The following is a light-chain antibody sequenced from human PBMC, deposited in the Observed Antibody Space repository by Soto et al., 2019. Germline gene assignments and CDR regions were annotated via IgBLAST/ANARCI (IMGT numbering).Light chain of an antibody. CDR1: SSDVGGYNY. Sequence: QSALTPPASVTGSPGQSTTISCSGTSSDVGGYNYVSWYQQHAGKAPRVMIYEVNNRPSGVSNRFSGSKSGNTASLTISGLQAEDEADYYCSSYTSSSSLNYVFGSGTKVTVL. CDR2: EVN. J-gene: IGLJ1*01. V-gene: IGLV2-14*01. CDR3: SSYTSSSSLNYV.